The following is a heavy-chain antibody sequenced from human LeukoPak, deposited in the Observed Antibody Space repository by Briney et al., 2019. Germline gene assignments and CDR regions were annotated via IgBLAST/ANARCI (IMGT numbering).Heavy chain of an antibody. D-gene: IGHD6-13*01. CDR2: IYSGGST. Sequence: GGSLRLSCAASGFTFSSYSMSWVRQAPGKGLEWVSVIYSGGSTYYADSVKGRFTISRDNSKNTLYLQMNSLRAEDTAVYYCARVEQPGYWGQGTLVTVSS. CDR1: GFTFSSYS. V-gene: IGHV3-66*01. CDR3: ARVEQPGY. J-gene: IGHJ4*02.